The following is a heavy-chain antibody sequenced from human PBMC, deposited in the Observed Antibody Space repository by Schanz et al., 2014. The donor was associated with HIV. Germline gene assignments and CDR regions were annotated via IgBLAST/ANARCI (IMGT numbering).Heavy chain of an antibody. CDR3: ARGAPIGYTSGLALFDP. CDR2: TTPYNGNT. V-gene: IGHV1-18*01. CDR1: GYSFSTFG. D-gene: IGHD6-19*01. Sequence: QIQLVQSGAEMKKPGASVKVSCKASGYSFSTFGISWVRQAPGQGLEWMGWTTPYNGNTNYAENLQGRVTMTTDTSTSTAYMDLRSLRSDDTAVYYCARGAPIGYTSGLALFDPWGQGTRVTVSS. J-gene: IGHJ5*02.